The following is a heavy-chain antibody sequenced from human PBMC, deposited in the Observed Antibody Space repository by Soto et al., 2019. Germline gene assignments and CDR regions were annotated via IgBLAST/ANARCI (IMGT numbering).Heavy chain of an antibody. J-gene: IGHJ6*02. CDR2: IYYSGST. Sequence: SETLSLTCTVSGGSISSYYWSWIRQPPGKGLEWIGYIYYSGSTNYNPSLKSRVTISVDTSKNQFSLKLSSVTAADTAVYYCARQGPYYYCYGMDVWGRGTTVTVSS. CDR3: ARQGPYYYCYGMDV. CDR1: GGSISSYY. V-gene: IGHV4-59*08.